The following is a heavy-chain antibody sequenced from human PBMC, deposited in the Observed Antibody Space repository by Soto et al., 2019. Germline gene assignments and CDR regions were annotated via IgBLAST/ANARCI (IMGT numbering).Heavy chain of an antibody. D-gene: IGHD1-7*01. CDR1: GFSLSTSGVG. CDR3: AHLYNWNSLVYFDY. Sequence: QITLKESGPTLVKPTQTLTLTCTFSGFSLSTSGVGVGWIRQPPGKALEWLALIYWDDDKRYSPSLKSRLTITKDTSKNQVVLTMTNMDPVDTATYYCAHLYNWNSLVYFDYRGQGTLVTVSS. CDR2: IYWDDDK. J-gene: IGHJ4*02. V-gene: IGHV2-5*02.